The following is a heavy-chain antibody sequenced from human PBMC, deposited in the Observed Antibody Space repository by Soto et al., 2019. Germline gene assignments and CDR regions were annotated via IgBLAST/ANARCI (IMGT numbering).Heavy chain of an antibody. Sequence: ASVKVSFKASGYTFTSYAMHWVRQAPGQRLEWMGWINAGNGNTKYSQKFQGRVTITRDTSASTAYMELSSLRSEDTAVYYCARDRRDGYNLFDYWGQGTLVTVSS. CDR1: GYTFTSYA. D-gene: IGHD5-12*01. J-gene: IGHJ4*02. V-gene: IGHV1-3*01. CDR2: INAGNGNT. CDR3: ARDRRDGYNLFDY.